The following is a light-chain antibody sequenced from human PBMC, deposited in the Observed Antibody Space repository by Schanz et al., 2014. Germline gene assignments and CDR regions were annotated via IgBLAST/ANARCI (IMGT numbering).Light chain of an antibody. CDR1: QSVSTYY. V-gene: IGKV3-20*01. Sequence: EIVLTQSPGTLSLSPGERATLSCRASQSVSTYYLAWYQHKPGQAPRLLIYGASSRATGIPDRFSGSGSGTDFTLTISRLEPEDFAVYYCQQYNNWPRTFGQGTKVEVK. J-gene: IGKJ1*01. CDR3: QQYNNWPRT. CDR2: GAS.